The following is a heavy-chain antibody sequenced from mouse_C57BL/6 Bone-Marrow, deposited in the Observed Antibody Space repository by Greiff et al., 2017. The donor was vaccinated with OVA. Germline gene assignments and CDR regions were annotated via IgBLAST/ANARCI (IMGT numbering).Heavy chain of an antibody. CDR3: SYYGLDY. V-gene: IGHV1-80*01. CDR2: IYPGDGDT. CDR1: GYAFSRYW. D-gene: IGHD1-2*01. Sequence: QVHVKQSGAELVKPGASVKISCKASGYAFSRYWMNWVKQRPGKGLEWIGQIYPGDGDTNYNGKFKGKAKLTADKSSSTAYMQRSSLTSEDSAVYCCSYYGLDYWGQGTTLTVSS. J-gene: IGHJ2*01.